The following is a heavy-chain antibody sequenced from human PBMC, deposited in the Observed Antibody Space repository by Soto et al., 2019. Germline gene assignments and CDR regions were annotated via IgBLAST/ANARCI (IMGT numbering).Heavy chain of an antibody. D-gene: IGHD3-22*01. CDR1: GGTFSSYA. Sequence: ASVKVSCKASGGTFSSYAISWVRQAPGQGLEWMGGIIPIFGTANYAQKFQGRVTITADESTSTAYMELSSLRSEDTAVYYCARVNYYDSSGSPNWFDPWGQGTLVTVSS. CDR3: ARVNYYDSSGSPNWFDP. J-gene: IGHJ5*02. CDR2: IIPIFGTA. V-gene: IGHV1-69*13.